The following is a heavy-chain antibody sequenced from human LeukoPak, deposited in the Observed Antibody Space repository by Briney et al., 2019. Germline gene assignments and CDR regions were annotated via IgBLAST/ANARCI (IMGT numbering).Heavy chain of an antibody. J-gene: IGHJ4*02. D-gene: IGHD3-22*01. CDR1: GYTFTGYY. CDR3: ARGGYYYDSSGYYSLDY. Sequence: ASVKVSCKASGYTFTGYYMHWVRQAPGQGLEWMGWINPNSGGTNYAQKFQGRVTMTRDTSISTAYMELSRLRSDDTAVYYCARGGYYYDSSGYYSLDYWGQGTLVTVSS. CDR2: INPNSGGT. V-gene: IGHV1-2*02.